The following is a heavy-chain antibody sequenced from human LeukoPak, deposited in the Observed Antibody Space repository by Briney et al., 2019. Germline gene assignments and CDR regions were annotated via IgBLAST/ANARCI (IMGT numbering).Heavy chain of an antibody. CDR1: GFTFDDYA. J-gene: IGHJ4*02. D-gene: IGHD6-19*01. CDR2: ISWNSGSI. Sequence: GGCLRLSCAASGFTFDDYAMRWARQAPGEGLEWVSGISWNSGSIGYADSVKGRFPISRDNAKNSLYLQMNSLRAEDTALYYCAKDTAPSLDSSGYFDYWGQGTLVTVSS. V-gene: IGHV3-9*01. CDR3: AKDTAPSLDSSGYFDY.